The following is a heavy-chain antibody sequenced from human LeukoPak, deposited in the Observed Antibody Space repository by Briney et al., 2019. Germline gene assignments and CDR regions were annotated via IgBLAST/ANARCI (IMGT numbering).Heavy chain of an antibody. J-gene: IGHJ4*02. V-gene: IGHV4-61*08. CDR1: GNSISSGDNY. D-gene: IGHD3-3*01. CDR2: IYYSGST. CDR3: AGTAGGFWSGYYDY. Sequence: SETLSLTCTVSGNSISSGDNYWSWIRQPPGKGLEWIGYIYYSGSTNYNPSLKSRVTISVDTSKNQFSLKLSSVTAADTAVYYCAGTAGGFWSGYYDYWGQGTLVTVSS.